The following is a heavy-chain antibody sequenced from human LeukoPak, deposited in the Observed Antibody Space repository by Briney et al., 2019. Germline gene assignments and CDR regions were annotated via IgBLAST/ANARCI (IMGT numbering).Heavy chain of an antibody. V-gene: IGHV3-23*01. J-gene: IGHJ4*02. CDR2: ISGSGGST. CDR1: GFTFSSYA. CDR3: AKGTYFYGSGTKNAFDY. D-gene: IGHD3-10*01. Sequence: GGSLRLSCAASGFTFSSYAMSWVRQAPGKGLEWVSAISGSGGSTYYADSVKGRFTISRDNSKNRLYLQMNSLRAEDTAVYYCAKGTYFYGSGTKNAFDYWGQGTLVTVSS.